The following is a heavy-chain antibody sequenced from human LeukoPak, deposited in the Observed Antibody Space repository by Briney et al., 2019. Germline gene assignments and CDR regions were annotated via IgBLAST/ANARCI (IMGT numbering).Heavy chain of an antibody. V-gene: IGHV3-21*01. Sequence: PGGSLRLSCAASGFTFSSYEMNWVRQAPGKGLEWVSSISSSSTYIYYADSVKGRFTISRDNAKNSLYLQMNSLRAEDTAVYYCARWLAAAGTFDYWGQGTLVTVSS. J-gene: IGHJ4*02. D-gene: IGHD6-13*01. CDR3: ARWLAAAGTFDY. CDR1: GFTFSSYE. CDR2: ISSSSTYI.